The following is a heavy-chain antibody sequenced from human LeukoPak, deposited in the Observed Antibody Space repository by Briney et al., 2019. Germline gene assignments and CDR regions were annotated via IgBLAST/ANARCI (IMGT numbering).Heavy chain of an antibody. CDR2: ISAYNGNT. D-gene: IGHD5-18*01. CDR3: ARGPGYSYALRAGAFDI. Sequence: ASVKVSCKASGYTFTNYVIHWVRQAPGHRLEWMGWISAYNGNTNYAQKLQGRVTMTTDTSTSTAYMELRSLRSDDTAVYYCARGPGYSYALRAGAFDIWGQGTMVTVSS. CDR1: GYTFTNYV. J-gene: IGHJ3*02. V-gene: IGHV1-18*01.